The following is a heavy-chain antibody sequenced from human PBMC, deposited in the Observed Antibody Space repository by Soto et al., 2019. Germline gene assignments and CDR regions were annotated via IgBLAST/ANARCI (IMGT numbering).Heavy chain of an antibody. CDR3: ARVEVYYGMDV. CDR2: IYYSGST. CDR1: GGSISSYY. J-gene: IGHJ6*02. V-gene: IGHV4-59*01. Sequence: SETLSLTCTVSGGSISSYYWSWIRQPPGKGLEWIGYIYYSGSTNYNPSLKSRVTISVDTSKNQFSLKLSSVTAADTAVYYCARVEVYYGMDVWGQGTTVTVSS.